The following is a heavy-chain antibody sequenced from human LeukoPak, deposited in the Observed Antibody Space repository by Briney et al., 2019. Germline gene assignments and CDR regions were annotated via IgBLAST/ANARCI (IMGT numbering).Heavy chain of an antibody. CDR3: ARDLDSYSIRDC. D-gene: IGHD4-11*01. Sequence: ASVKVSCKASGYTFTSYGISWVRQAPGPGLEWMGWISAYNGNTNYAQKLQGRVTMTTDTSTSTAYMELRSLRSDDTAVYYCARDLDSYSIRDCWGQGTLVTVSS. V-gene: IGHV1-18*01. CDR1: GYTFTSYG. J-gene: IGHJ4*02. CDR2: ISAYNGNT.